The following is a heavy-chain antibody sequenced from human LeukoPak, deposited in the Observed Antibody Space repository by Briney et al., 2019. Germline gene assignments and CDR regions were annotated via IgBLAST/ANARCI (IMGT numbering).Heavy chain of an antibody. CDR2: ISGSGGST. J-gene: IGHJ4*02. CDR3: ASTTGSYYPTFDS. V-gene: IGHV3-23*01. Sequence: PGGSLRLSCAASGFTFSSYAMSWVRQAPGKGLEWVSAISGSGGSTYYADSVKGRFTISRDNSKNTLYLQMNSLRVEDTAMYYCASTTGSYYPTFDSWGQGTLVSVSS. D-gene: IGHD3-10*01. CDR1: GFTFSSYA.